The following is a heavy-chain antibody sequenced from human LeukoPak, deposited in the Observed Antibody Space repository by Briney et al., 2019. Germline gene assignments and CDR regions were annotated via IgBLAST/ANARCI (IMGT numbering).Heavy chain of an antibody. D-gene: IGHD3-3*01. CDR1: GSTFSSYA. CDR3: AKVHRFLEWFDY. Sequence: GGSLRLSCAASGSTFSSYAMSWVRQAPGKGLEWVSAISGSGGSTYYADSVKGRFTISRDNSKNTLYLQMNSLRAEDTAVYYCAKVHRFLEWFDYWGQGTLVTVSS. V-gene: IGHV3-23*01. J-gene: IGHJ4*02. CDR2: ISGSGGST.